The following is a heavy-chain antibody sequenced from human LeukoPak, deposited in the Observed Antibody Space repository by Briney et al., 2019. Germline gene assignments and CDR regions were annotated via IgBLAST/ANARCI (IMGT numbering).Heavy chain of an antibody. J-gene: IGHJ4*02. V-gene: IGHV4-59*08. D-gene: IGHD4-23*01. CDR1: GGSISSYY. Sequence: SETLSLTCTVSGGSISSYYWSWIRQPPGKGLKWIGYIYYSGSGSTNYNPSLKSRVSISVDTSKNYFSLKLSSVTAADTAVYYCARRGGHGGSFDYWGQGTLVTVSS. CDR2: IYYSGSGST. CDR3: ARRGGHGGSFDY.